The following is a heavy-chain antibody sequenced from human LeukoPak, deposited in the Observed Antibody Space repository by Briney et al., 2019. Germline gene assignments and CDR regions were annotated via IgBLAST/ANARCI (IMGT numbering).Heavy chain of an antibody. V-gene: IGHV3-7*01. CDR1: GFVFSSYW. Sequence: GGSLRLSCVASGFVFSSYWMNWVRQAPGKGPEWVATIKRDGSDKYYVDSVKGRLTISRDNAKNTLYLQMNSLRAEDTAVYYCAREGNLGYYDSSGYYYFYWGQGTLVTVSS. D-gene: IGHD3-22*01. CDR3: AREGNLGYYDSSGYYYFY. CDR2: IKRDGSDK. J-gene: IGHJ4*02.